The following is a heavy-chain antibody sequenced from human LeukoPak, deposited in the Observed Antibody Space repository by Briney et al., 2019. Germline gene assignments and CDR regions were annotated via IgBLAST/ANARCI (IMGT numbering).Heavy chain of an antibody. J-gene: IGHJ6*04. Sequence: GGPQTLPCKVTGYNLITYWANWPPRLTGEAVEGVGYIDPADSHTDYNPSFQGHVFMSVDKSISVAYLQWSSLRASGTAMYFCTRTGYTSGWPSGLDVWGKGTTVTVSS. CDR2: IDPADSHT. CDR1: GYNLITYW. V-gene: IGHV5-10-1*01. CDR3: TRTGYTSGWPSGLDV. D-gene: IGHD6-19*01.